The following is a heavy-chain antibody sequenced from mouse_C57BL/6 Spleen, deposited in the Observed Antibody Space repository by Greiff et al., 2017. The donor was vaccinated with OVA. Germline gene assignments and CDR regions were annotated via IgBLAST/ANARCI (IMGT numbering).Heavy chain of an antibody. Sequence: EVQRVESEGGLVQPGSSMKLSCTASGFTFSDYYMAWVRQVPEKGLEWVANINYDGSSTYYLDSLKSRFIISRDNAKNILYLQMSSLKSEDTATYYCARGAYYSNLYYAMDYWGQGTSVTVSS. CDR3: ARGAYYSNLYYAMDY. D-gene: IGHD2-5*01. CDR1: GFTFSDYY. V-gene: IGHV5-16*01. J-gene: IGHJ4*01. CDR2: INYDGSST.